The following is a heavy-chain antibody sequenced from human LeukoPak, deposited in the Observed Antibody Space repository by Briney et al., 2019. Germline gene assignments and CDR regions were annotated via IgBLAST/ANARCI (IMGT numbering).Heavy chain of an antibody. J-gene: IGHJ5*02. V-gene: IGHV4-59*12. Sequence: SETLSLTCTVSGGSISSYYWSWIRQPPGKGLEWIGYIYYSGSTKYNPSLKSRVTISVDTSKNQFSLQLNSVTPEDTAVYYCARDIGAYYGSGSNWFDPWGQGTLVTVSS. CDR1: GGSISSYY. D-gene: IGHD3-10*01. CDR3: ARDIGAYYGSGSNWFDP. CDR2: IYYSGST.